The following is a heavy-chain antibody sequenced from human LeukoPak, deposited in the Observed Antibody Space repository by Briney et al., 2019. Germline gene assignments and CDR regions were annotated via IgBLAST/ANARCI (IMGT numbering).Heavy chain of an antibody. D-gene: IGHD6-19*01. J-gene: IGHJ4*02. V-gene: IGHV3-30*04. CDR3: ARGAVAGLY. CDR1: GLTFSSYA. CDR2: ISYDGSNK. Sequence: PGGSLRLSCAASGLTFSSYAMHWVRQAPGKGLEWVAVISYDGSNKYYADSVKGRFTISRDNSKNTLYLQMNSLRAEDTAVYYCARGAVAGLYWGQGTLVTVSS.